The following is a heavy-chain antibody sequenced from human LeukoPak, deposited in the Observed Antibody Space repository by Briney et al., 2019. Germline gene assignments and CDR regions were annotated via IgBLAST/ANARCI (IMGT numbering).Heavy chain of an antibody. CDR1: GGSFSGYY. CDR2: INHSGST. CDR3: ASSIAARRKGYYYYMDV. J-gene: IGHJ6*03. Sequence: SETLSLTCAVYGGSFSGYYWSWIRQPPGKGLEWIGEINHSGSTNYNPSLKSRVTISVDTSKNQFSLKLSSVTAADTAVYYCASSIAARRKGYYYYMDVWAKGPRSPSP. V-gene: IGHV4-34*01. D-gene: IGHD6-6*01.